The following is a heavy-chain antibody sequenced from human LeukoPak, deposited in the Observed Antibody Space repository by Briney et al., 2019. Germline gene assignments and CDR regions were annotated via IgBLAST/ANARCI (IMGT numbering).Heavy chain of an antibody. CDR3: ARPGVLYDSSAYFDY. D-gene: IGHD3-22*01. Sequence: GRSLRLSCAASGFTFHDYAMYWVRQAPGRGLEWVSGISWNSGSIGYADSVKGRFTISRDNAKNSLYLQMNSLRAEDTAVYYCARPGVLYDSSAYFDYWGQGTLVTVSS. CDR1: GFTFHDYA. V-gene: IGHV3-9*01. CDR2: ISWNSGSI. J-gene: IGHJ4*02.